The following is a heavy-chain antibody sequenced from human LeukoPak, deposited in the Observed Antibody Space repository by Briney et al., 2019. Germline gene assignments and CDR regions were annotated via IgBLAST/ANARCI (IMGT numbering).Heavy chain of an antibody. CDR2: IYYSGST. V-gene: IGHV4-39*07. J-gene: IGHJ3*02. D-gene: IGHD6-6*01. CDR3: ARLRQLAVHDAFDI. Sequence: PSETLSLTCTVSGGSISSSSYYWGWIRQPPGKGLEWIGSIYYSGSTYYNPSLKSRVTISVDTSKNQFSLKLSSVTAADTAVYYCARLRQLAVHDAFDIWGQGTMVTVSS. CDR1: GGSISSSSYY.